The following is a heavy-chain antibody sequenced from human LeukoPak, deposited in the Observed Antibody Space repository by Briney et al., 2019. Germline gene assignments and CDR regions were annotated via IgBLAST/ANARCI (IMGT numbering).Heavy chain of an antibody. CDR1: GYTFTSYG. D-gene: IGHD3-10*01. Sequence: ASVKVSCKASGYTFTSYGISWVRQAPGQGLEWMGWISAYNGNTNYAQKLQGRVTMTTDTSTSTAYMELRSLRSDDTAVYYCAENNTMVRGVNYYYYYYMDVWGKGTTVTVPS. J-gene: IGHJ6*03. V-gene: IGHV1-18*01. CDR3: AENNTMVRGVNYYYYYYMDV. CDR2: ISAYNGNT.